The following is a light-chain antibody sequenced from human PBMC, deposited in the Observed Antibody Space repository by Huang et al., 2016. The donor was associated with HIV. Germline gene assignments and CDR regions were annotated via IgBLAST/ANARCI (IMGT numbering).Light chain of an antibody. CDR3: QRYESWPPLT. CDR2: ATS. CDR1: QSVRDK. Sequence: EIVMTQSTDNLSVSPGERATVSCRASQSVRDKLAWDQQKPGQDPRLLLHATSTRAAGVPARFSGSGSGTEVTLTISSLQSEDCGVYYCQRYESWPPLTVGGGTKVEIK. V-gene: IGKV3-15*01. J-gene: IGKJ4*01.